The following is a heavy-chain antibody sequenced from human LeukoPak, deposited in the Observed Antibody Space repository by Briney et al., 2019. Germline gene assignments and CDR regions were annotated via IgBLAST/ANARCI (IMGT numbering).Heavy chain of an antibody. J-gene: IGHJ4*02. CDR3: AKEVDCPSDCLFFHS. Sequence: GGSLRLSCAASGFTFDRFTIHWVRQTPGKGLEWVSLINRRGHTFYADTVKGRFTISRDNSRNSVFLQMNSLRPEDTALYHCAKEVDCPSDCLFFHSWGQGTLVTVSS. D-gene: IGHD2-21*02. CDR1: GFTFDRFT. CDR2: INRRGHT. V-gene: IGHV3-43*01.